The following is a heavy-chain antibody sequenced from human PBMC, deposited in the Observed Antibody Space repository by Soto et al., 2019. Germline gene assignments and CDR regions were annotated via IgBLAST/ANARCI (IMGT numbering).Heavy chain of an antibody. J-gene: IGHJ4*02. CDR2: TYYNGNA. CDR3: ARHFVAVVIKGWGY. V-gene: IGHV4-39*01. Sequence: PSETLSLTCNVSGGSIDRSKYYWDWLRQPPGKGLEWIGTTYYNGNAYYNPSLRSRVSMSVDTSKNQFSLKLISVTAADTAVYYCARHFVAVVIKGWGYWGQGKLVTVS. D-gene: IGHD3-10*01. CDR1: GGSIDRSKYY.